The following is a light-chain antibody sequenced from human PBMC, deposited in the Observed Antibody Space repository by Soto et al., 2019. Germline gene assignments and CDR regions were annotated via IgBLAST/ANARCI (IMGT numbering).Light chain of an antibody. CDR2: GNS. J-gene: IGLJ1*01. Sequence: QSVLTQPPSVSGAPGQRVTISCTGSSSNIGAGYDVHWYQQLPGTAPKLLIYGNSNRPSWVPDRFSGSKSGTSASLAITGLQAEDEAVYYCQSYDSSLSVLFGTGTKLTVL. CDR1: SSNIGAGYD. CDR3: QSYDSSLSVL. V-gene: IGLV1-40*01.